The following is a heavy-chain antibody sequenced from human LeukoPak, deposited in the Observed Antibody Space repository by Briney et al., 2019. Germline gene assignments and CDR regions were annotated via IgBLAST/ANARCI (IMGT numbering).Heavy chain of an antibody. J-gene: IGHJ6*03. Sequence: ASVKVSCKASGYTFTSYGISWVRQAPGQGLEWMGWISAYNGNTNYAQKLQGRVTMTTDTSMSTAYMELRSLRSDDTAVYYCARGGPRYYYGSGSSDCYMDVWGKGTTVTVSS. V-gene: IGHV1-18*01. CDR3: ARGGPRYYYGSGSSDCYMDV. D-gene: IGHD3-10*01. CDR2: ISAYNGNT. CDR1: GYTFTSYG.